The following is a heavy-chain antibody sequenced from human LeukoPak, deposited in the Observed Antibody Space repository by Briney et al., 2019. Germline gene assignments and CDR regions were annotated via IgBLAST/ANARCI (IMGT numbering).Heavy chain of an antibody. V-gene: IGHV4-59*12. CDR1: GGSISSYY. D-gene: IGHD3-22*01. J-gene: IGHJ3*02. CDR2: IYYSGST. CDR3: ARDKGYYYDSSRDAFDI. Sequence: ASETLSLTCTVSGGSISSYYWSWIRQPPGKGLEWIGYIYYSGSTNYNPSLKSRVTISVDTSKNQFSLKLSSVTAADTAVYYCARDKGYYYDSSRDAFDIWGQGTMVTVSS.